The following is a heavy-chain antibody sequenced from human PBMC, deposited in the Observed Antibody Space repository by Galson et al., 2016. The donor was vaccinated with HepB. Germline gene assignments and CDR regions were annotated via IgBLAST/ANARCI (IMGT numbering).Heavy chain of an antibody. V-gene: IGHV1-18*04. CDR2: ISVYNGNT. J-gene: IGHJ6*03. Sequence: SVKVSCKASGYTFTSYGISWVRQAPGQGLEWMGWISVYNGNTKYAQKLQGRVTMTTDTPTSKAYMELRSLRSDDTAVYYCARRARDFWSDYTDHYYYYMDVWGNGTTVTVSS. CDR3: ARRARDFWSDYTDHYYYYMDV. D-gene: IGHD3-3*01. CDR1: GYTFTSYG.